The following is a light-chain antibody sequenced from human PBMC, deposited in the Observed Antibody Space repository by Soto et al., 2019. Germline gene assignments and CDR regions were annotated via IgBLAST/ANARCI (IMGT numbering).Light chain of an antibody. Sequence: QSVLTQPASVSGSPGQSITISCTGTSSDVGGYNYVSWYQQHPGKAPKLMIYDVSSRPSGVSNRFSGSKSGNTASLTISGLQAEDEADYYCSSYTCSSTLYVFGPGTKVTVL. J-gene: IGLJ1*01. CDR3: SSYTCSSTLYV. V-gene: IGLV2-14*01. CDR1: SSDVGGYNY. CDR2: DVS.